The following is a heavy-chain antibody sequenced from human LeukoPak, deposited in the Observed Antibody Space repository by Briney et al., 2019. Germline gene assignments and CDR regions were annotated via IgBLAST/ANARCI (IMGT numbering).Heavy chain of an antibody. CDR2: IYYSGST. CDR1: GGSISSSSYY. D-gene: IGHD3-10*01. J-gene: IGHJ4*02. CDR3: ARDNMNYYGSGSYFSI. V-gene: IGHV4-39*07. Sequence: SETLSLTCTVSGGSISSSSYYWGWIRQPPGKGLEWIGSIYYSGSTYYNPSLKSRVTISVDTSKNQFSLKLSSVTAADTAVYYCARDNMNYYGSGSYFSIWGQGTLVTVSS.